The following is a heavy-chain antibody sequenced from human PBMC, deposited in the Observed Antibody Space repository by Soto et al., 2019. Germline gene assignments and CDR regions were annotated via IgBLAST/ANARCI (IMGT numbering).Heavy chain of an antibody. CDR1: GGSMIAYY. Sequence: QVQLQESGPRLVKPSETLSLTCTVSGGSMIAYYWNWMRQPPGKGLQWIGYTYYSGSTTYNPSLKSRVTISVDSSKNRFSLKLDSVTPADTAVYYCARVRGTAGKRYFDYWGPGTLVTVSS. D-gene: IGHD6-13*01. J-gene: IGHJ4*02. CDR3: ARVRGTAGKRYFDY. CDR2: TYYSGST. V-gene: IGHV4-59*01.